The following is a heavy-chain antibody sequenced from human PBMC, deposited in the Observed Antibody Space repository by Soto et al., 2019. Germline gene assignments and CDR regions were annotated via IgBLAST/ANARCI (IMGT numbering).Heavy chain of an antibody. D-gene: IGHD6-25*01. Sequence: QVQLVQCGAEVKKPGASVKVSCKASGYTCTSYAMHWVRQARGQRLEWMGWINAGNGNTKYSQKFQGRVTITRDTSANTAYMELSSLISEDTAVYYCARDIGAGDYWGQGTLVTVSS. CDR1: GYTCTSYA. J-gene: IGHJ4*02. CDR2: INAGNGNT. V-gene: IGHV1-3*01. CDR3: ARDIGAGDY.